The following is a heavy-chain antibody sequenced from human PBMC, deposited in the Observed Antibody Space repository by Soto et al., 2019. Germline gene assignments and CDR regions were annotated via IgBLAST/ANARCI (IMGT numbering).Heavy chain of an antibody. CDR3: AKDSRYSITSSHIEY. CDR1: GVTFSSYD. V-gene: IGHV3-23*01. J-gene: IGHJ4*02. Sequence: GGSLRLSCAASGVTFSSYDMSWVRQAPGKGLEWVSVISGSGGTTYYADSVKGRFTISRDNSENTLYLQVNSLRAEDTAVYYCAKDSRYSITSSHIEYWGRGTLVTVSS. CDR2: ISGSGGTT. D-gene: IGHD2-2*01.